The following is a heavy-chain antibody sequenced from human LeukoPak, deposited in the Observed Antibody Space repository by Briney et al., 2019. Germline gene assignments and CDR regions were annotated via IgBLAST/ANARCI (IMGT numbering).Heavy chain of an antibody. D-gene: IGHD6-19*01. V-gene: IGHV1-69*13. J-gene: IGHJ2*01. CDR3: ARGRAVAWVFDL. Sequence: SVKVSCKASGGTFSSYAISWVRQAPGQGLEWMGGIIPNFGTANYAQKFQGRVTITADESTSTAYMELSSLRSEDTAVYYCARGRAVAWVFDLWGRGTLVTVSS. CDR2: IIPNFGTA. CDR1: GGTFSSYA.